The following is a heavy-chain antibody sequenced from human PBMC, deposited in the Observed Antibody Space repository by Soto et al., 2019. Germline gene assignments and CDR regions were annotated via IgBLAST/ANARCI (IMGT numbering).Heavy chain of an antibody. V-gene: IGHV5-51*01. J-gene: IGHJ4*02. CDR2: IYPGDSDT. CDR1: GYSFSSYW. D-gene: IGHD2-21*02. Sequence: GESLKISCQGSGYSFSSYWIGWVRQMPGKGLEWMGIIYPGDSDTRYSPSFQGQVTISADKSISTAYLQRSSLKASATAMYYCARVRGYDLSCGGDCGSSDFDYWGQGTLVTVSS. CDR3: ARVRGYDLSCGGDCGSSDFDY.